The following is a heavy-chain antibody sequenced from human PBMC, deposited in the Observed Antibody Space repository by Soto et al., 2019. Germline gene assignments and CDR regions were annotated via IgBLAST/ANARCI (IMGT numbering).Heavy chain of an antibody. CDR3: ARSGAGPGAHIDY. CDR1: GGYISGSY. V-gene: IGHV4-59*01. CDR2: LYYTWST. D-gene: IGHD2-8*02. Sequence: PSETLSLTCSVSGGYISGSYWSCIRQSPGKGLEWLGYLYYTWSTNYSPYLRSRVSISVDTSKTEFSLRRSSVTAAATAVYFCARSGAGPGAHIDYWGQGTQVTVFS. J-gene: IGHJ4*02.